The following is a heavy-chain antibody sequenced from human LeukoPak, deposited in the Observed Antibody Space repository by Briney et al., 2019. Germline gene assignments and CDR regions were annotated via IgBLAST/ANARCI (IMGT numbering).Heavy chain of an antibody. CDR3: ARGFMDYDSSDFAFSYY. Sequence: GASVKVSCKASGYTFTSYDITWVRQATGQGLEWMGWMNPNNGDTGYAQKFRGRVTMTRDNSITTAYMELSSLRSDDTAVYYCARGFMDYDSSDFAFSYYWGQGTLVTVSS. J-gene: IGHJ4*02. D-gene: IGHD3-22*01. CDR2: MNPNNGDT. CDR1: GYTFTSYD. V-gene: IGHV1-8*01.